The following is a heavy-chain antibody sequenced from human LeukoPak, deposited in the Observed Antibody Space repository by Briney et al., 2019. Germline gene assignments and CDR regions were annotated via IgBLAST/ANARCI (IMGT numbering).Heavy chain of an antibody. CDR3: ATQAVAGDFDY. Sequence: GGSLRLSCAASGFTFNSYAMSWVRQAPGKGLEWVALISDDGSNKKYADSVKGRFTISRDNSKNTLYLQMNSLRAEDTAVYYCATQAVAGDFDYWGQGTLVTVSS. V-gene: IGHV3-30*03. CDR1: GFTFNSYA. D-gene: IGHD6-19*01. J-gene: IGHJ4*02. CDR2: ISDDGSNK.